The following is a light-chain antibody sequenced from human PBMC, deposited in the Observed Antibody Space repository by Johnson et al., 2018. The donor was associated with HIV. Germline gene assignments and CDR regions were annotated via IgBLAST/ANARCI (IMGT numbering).Light chain of an antibody. CDR2: DNN. Sequence: QPVLTQPPSVSAAPGQKVTISCSGSSSNIGNNYVSWYQQLPGTAPKLLIYDNNKRPSGIPDRFSGSKSGTSATLGITGLKTGDEADYYCGTWDTSLSAGVFGTGTRVTVL. V-gene: IGLV1-51*01. CDR1: SSNIGNNY. CDR3: GTWDTSLSAGV. J-gene: IGLJ1*01.